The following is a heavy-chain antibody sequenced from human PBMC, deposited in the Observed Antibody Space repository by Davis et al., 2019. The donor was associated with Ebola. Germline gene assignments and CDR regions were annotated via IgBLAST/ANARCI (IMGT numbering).Heavy chain of an antibody. V-gene: IGHV4-34*01. CDR3: ARDRVAAAGRWYYYYGMDV. J-gene: IGHJ6*02. Sequence: MPGGSLRLSCAVYGGSFSGYYWSWIRQPPGKGLEWIGEINHSGSTNYNPSLKSRVTISVDTSKNQFSLKLSSVTAADTAVYYCARDRVAAAGRWYYYYGMDVWGQGTTVTVSS. CDR2: INHSGST. D-gene: IGHD6-13*01. CDR1: GGSFSGYY.